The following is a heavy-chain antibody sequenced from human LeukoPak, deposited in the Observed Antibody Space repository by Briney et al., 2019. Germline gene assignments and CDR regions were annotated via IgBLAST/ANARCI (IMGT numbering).Heavy chain of an antibody. CDR2: ISSGSSYI. V-gene: IGHV3-21*01. CDR3: ARQVGVDDAFDI. Sequence: PGGSLRLSCAASGFTFNTYSVNWVRQAPGKGLEWVSSISSGSSYIFYADSKKGRFTISRDNAKTSLYLQMNSLRAEDTAVYYCARQVGVDDAFDIWGQGTKVTVSS. J-gene: IGHJ3*02. D-gene: IGHD1-26*01. CDR1: GFTFNTYS.